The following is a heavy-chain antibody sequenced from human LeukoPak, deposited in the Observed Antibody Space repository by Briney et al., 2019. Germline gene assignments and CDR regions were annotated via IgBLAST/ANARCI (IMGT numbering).Heavy chain of an antibody. V-gene: IGHV4-34*01. CDR3: AIPTDRWRIGY. J-gene: IGHJ4*02. CDR1: GGSFSGYY. Sequence: SETLSHTCAVYGGSFSGYYWSWIRQPPGKGLEWIGEINHSGSTNYNPSLKSRVTISVDTSKNQFSLKLSSVTAADTAVYYCAIPTDRWRIGYWGQGTLVTVSS. D-gene: IGHD4-17*01. CDR2: INHSGST.